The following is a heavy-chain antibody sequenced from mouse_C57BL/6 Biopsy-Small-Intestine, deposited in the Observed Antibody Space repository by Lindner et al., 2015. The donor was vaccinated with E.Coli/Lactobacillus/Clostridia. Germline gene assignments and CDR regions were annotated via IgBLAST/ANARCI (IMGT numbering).Heavy chain of an antibody. D-gene: IGHD1-1*01. CDR2: IWGDGST. CDR1: GFSLTSYG. Sequence: VQLQSLDLACGASQSLSITCTVSGFSLTSYGVDWVRQPPGKGLEWLGVIWGDGSTNYHSALISRLSISKDNSKSQVFLKLNSLQTDDTATCYCAKRGYGSLHAMDYWGQGISVTVSS. V-gene: IGHV2-3*01. CDR3: AKRGYGSLHAMDY. J-gene: IGHJ4*01.